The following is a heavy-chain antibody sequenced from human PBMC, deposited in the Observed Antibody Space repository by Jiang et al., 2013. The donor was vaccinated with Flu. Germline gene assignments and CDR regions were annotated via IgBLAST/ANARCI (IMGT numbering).Heavy chain of an antibody. J-gene: IGHJ6*02. V-gene: IGHV5-10-1*01. Sequence: CKGSGYSFTSYWISWVRQMPGKGLEWMGRIDPSDSYTNYSPSFQGHVTISADKSISTAYLQWSSLKASDTAMYYCARLSKSRRDFYYYGMDVWGQGTTVTVSS. D-gene: IGHD2/OR15-2a*01. CDR3: ARLSKSRRDFYYYGMDV. CDR1: GYSFTSYW. CDR2: IDPSDSYT.